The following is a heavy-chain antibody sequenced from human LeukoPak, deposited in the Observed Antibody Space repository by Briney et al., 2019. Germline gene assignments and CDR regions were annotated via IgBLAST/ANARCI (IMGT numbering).Heavy chain of an antibody. J-gene: IGHJ5*02. CDR2: ICYSGST. D-gene: IGHD4-17*01. Sequence: PSETLSLTCTVSGGSTSSYCWSWIRQPPGKGLEWTAYICYSGSTKYNPSLKSRVTISVDTSKNQFSLKLSSVTAADTAVYYCARTDYGDYNWFDPWGQGTLVTVSS. V-gene: IGHV4-59*01. CDR1: GGSTSSYC. CDR3: ARTDYGDYNWFDP.